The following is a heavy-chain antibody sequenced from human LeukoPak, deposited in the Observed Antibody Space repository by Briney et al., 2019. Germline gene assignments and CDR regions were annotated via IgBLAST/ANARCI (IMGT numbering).Heavy chain of an antibody. CDR1: GGSISSSSYY. CDR2: IYYSGST. Sequence: SETLSLTCTVSGGSISSSSYYWGWIRQPPGKGLEWIGSIYYSGSTYYNPSLKSRVTISVDKSKHQFSLKLGSVPAADTAVYYCASHGGGGATPFDYWGQGTLVTVSS. V-gene: IGHV4-39*01. J-gene: IGHJ4*02. CDR3: ASHGGGGATPFDY. D-gene: IGHD1-26*01.